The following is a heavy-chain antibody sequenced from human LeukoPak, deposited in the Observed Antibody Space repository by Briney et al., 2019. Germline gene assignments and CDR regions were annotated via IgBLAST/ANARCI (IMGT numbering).Heavy chain of an antibody. CDR3: ARGRYYDYVWGSYRFEFDY. CDR1: GGSFSGYY. V-gene: IGHV4-34*01. J-gene: IGHJ4*02. CDR2: INHSGST. Sequence: SETLSLTCAVYGGSFSGYYWSWIRQPPGKGLEWIGEINHSGSTNYNPSLKSRVTISVDTSKNQFSLKLSSVTAADTAAYYWARGRYYDYVWGSYRFEFDYWGQGTLVTVSS. D-gene: IGHD3-16*02.